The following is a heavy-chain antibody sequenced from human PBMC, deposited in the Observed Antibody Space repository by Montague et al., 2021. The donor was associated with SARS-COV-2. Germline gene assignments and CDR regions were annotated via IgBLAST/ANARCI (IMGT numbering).Heavy chain of an antibody. D-gene: IGHD4-23*01. CDR3: ARGGGNSADYYNYTMDV. V-gene: IGHV4-61*01. CDR2: IYYSGST. J-gene: IGHJ6*02. CDR1: GGSVSSGSCY. Sequence: SETLSLTCSVSGGSVSSGSCYWSWIRQPPGKGLEWIGYIYYSGSTNYNPSLKSRVTISVDTSKNQFSLKLSSVSVADTAVYYCARGGGNSADYYNYTMDVWGQGTTVTVCS.